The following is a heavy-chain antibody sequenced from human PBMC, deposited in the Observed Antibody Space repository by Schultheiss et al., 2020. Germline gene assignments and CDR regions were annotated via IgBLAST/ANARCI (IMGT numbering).Heavy chain of an antibody. CDR1: TFTFRSYG. CDR2: ISGSGGST. CDR3: ARVTDYYDSSGYFSGAFDY. J-gene: IGHJ4*02. V-gene: IGHV3-23*01. Sequence: RGSLRLSCAASTFTFRSYGMHWVRQAPGKGLEWVSAISGSGGSTYYADSVKGRFTISRDNSKNTLYLQMNSLRAEDTAVYYCARVTDYYDSSGYFSGAFDYWGQGTLVTVSS. D-gene: IGHD3-22*01.